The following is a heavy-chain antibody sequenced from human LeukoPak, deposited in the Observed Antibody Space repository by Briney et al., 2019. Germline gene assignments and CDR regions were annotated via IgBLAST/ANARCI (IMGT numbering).Heavy chain of an antibody. J-gene: IGHJ4*02. D-gene: IGHD2-21*01. CDR3: AKDTAVILTAPFDS. V-gene: IGHV3-23*01. CDR2: ISGSGTNT. CDR1: EFTFSSYA. Sequence: GGSLRLSCAASEFTFSSYAMTWVRQAPGKGLEWVSAISGSGTNTYYSGSVRGRFTISRGNSNNRLYLQMNSVRAEDTAMYFCAKDTAVILTAPFDSWGQGTLVTVSS.